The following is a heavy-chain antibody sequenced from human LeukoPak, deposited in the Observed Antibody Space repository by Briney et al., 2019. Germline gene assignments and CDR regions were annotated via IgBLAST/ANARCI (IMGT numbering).Heavy chain of an antibody. CDR1: RFTFSSYW. Sequence: GGSLRLSCAASRFTFSSYWMSWVRQTPGKGLEWVVNIKQDGSEKYYVDSGKGRFTISRDNAKNSLYLQMNSLRAEDTAVYYCARGAKYCSGDSCYYYYYYMDVWGKGTTVTVSS. CDR3: ARGAKYCSGDSCYYYYYYMDV. D-gene: IGHD2-15*01. CDR2: IKQDGSEK. J-gene: IGHJ6*03. V-gene: IGHV3-7*04.